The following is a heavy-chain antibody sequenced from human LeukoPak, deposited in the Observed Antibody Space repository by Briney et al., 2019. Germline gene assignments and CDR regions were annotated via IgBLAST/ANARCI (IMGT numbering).Heavy chain of an antibody. CDR1: GYTFTSYA. D-gene: IGHD5-24*01. V-gene: IGHV1-69*06. J-gene: IGHJ4*02. CDR3: ARAGWLQYYYFDY. CDR2: IIPIFGTA. Sequence: SVKVSCKASGYTFTSYAISWVRQAPGQGLEWMGGIIPIFGTAKYAQKFQGRVTITADTSTSTAYMELSSLRSEDTAVYYCARAGWLQYYYFDYWGQGTLVTVPS.